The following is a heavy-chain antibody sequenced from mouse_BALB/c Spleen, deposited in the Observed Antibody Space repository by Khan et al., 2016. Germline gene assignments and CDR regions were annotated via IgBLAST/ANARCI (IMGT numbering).Heavy chain of an antibody. J-gene: IGHJ3*01. Sequence: EVQLLESGGGLVQPGGSLKLSCAASGFDFSGYWMSWVRQAPGKGLEWIGGINPESSTINYTPFLKDKFIISRDNARNTLFLQMSKVRSEDTAIYYCARAVYYGYLANWGQGTLVTVSA. CDR2: INPESSTI. CDR1: GFDFSGYW. CDR3: ARAVYYGYLAN. D-gene: IGHD1-1*01. V-gene: IGHV4-1*02.